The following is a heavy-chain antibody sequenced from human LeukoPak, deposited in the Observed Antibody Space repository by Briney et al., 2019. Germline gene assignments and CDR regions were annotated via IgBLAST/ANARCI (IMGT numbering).Heavy chain of an antibody. D-gene: IGHD2/OR15-2a*01. J-gene: IGHJ4*02. V-gene: IGHV4-39*07. CDR3: TRGIRSANKGPDY. CDR2: FYFTGNT. Sequence: SETLSLTCTVSGTSIGSSNVYWGWIRQPPGKGLEWIGSFYFTGNTHYNPSLKSRVAISVDTSKSQFSLNLRSVTAADTAVYYCTRGIRSANKGPDYWGQGTLVTVSS. CDR1: GTSIGSSNVY.